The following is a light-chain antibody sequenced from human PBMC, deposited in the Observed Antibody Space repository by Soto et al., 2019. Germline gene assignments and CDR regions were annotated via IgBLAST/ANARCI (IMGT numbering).Light chain of an antibody. Sequence: EIVLTQSPATLSFSPGERATLSCRASQSVTSYLAWYQQKPGQAPRLLIYDASNRAPGIPARFRGSVSGTDFTLTISSPEPEDFAIYYCQQRSNWPLTFGPGTKVDLK. V-gene: IGKV3-11*01. CDR2: DAS. J-gene: IGKJ3*01. CDR3: QQRSNWPLT. CDR1: QSVTSY.